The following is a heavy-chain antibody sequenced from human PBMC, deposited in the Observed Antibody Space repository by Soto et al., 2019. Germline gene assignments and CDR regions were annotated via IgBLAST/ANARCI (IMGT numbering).Heavy chain of an antibody. V-gene: IGHV3-33*01. Sequence: QVQLVESGGGVVQPGGSLRLSCAASEFTFSRHGMHWVRQAPCKGLQWVGVIWSDGSNERYADSVKGRFTISRDNSKNTLYLQMNSLRAEDTAVYYCARERTFGENNHNYMDVWGTGITVTVSS. CDR1: EFTFSRHG. CDR3: ARERTFGENNHNYMDV. D-gene: IGHD3-10*01. J-gene: IGHJ6*03. CDR2: IWSDGSNE.